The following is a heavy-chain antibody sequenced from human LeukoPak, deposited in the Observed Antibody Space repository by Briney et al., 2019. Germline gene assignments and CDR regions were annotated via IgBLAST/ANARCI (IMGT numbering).Heavy chain of an antibody. CDR3: AREAKHYDILTGYYPEYYFDY. CDR2: IYTSGST. CDR1: GGSISSYY. V-gene: IGHV4-4*07. Sequence: PSETLSLTCTVSGGSISSYYWSWIRQPAGKALEWIGRIYTSGSTNYNPSLKSRVTMSIDTSKNQFSLKLSSVTAADTAVYYCAREAKHYDILTGYYPEYYFDYWGQGTLVTVSS. J-gene: IGHJ4*02. D-gene: IGHD3-9*01.